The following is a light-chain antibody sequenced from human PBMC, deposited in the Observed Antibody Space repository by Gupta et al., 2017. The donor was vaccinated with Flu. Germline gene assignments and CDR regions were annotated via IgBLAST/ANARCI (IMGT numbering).Light chain of an antibody. CDR3: QQYSNFPYA. J-gene: IGKJ4*02. CDR2: ATS. CDR1: LRISNY. V-gene: IGKV1-33*01. Sequence: GDRGSCPGQARLRISNYFNWFRQRPGKAPRLLVYATSYRETGVPARFSGSGSGTDFTFTISSLQTEDVATYFCQQYSNFPYAFGGGTKVEI.